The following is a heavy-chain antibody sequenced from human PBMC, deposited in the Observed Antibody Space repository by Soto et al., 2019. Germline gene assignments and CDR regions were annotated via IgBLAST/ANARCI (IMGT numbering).Heavy chain of an antibody. CDR3: ASVTPRYYYGSGSHSSVHP. D-gene: IGHD3-10*01. CDR2: INHSGSY. CDR1: NGSFGGYY. J-gene: IGHJ5*02. V-gene: IGHV4-34*01. Sequence: GSLSITCAVHNGSFGGYYCSWIRQPPGKGLEWIGEINHSGSYKYSPPRKSRVTTSVDTSKIQFSLQVRSVTAADKAVYYCASVTPRYYYGSGSHSSVHPWGQGTLVTVS.